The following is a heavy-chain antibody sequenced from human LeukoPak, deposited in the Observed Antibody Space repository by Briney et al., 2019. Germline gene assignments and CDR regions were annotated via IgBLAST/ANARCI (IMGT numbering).Heavy chain of an antibody. CDR1: GGTFSSYA. CDR3: AREPSTYYYGSGSRPGENWFDP. Sequence: SVKVSCKASGGTFSSYAISWVRQAPGQGLEWMGEIIPIFDTANYALKFQGRVTITADKSTSTAYMELSSLRSEDTAVYYCAREPSTYYYGSGSRPGENWFDPWGQGTLVTVSS. J-gene: IGHJ5*02. CDR2: IIPIFDTA. V-gene: IGHV1-69*06. D-gene: IGHD3-10*01.